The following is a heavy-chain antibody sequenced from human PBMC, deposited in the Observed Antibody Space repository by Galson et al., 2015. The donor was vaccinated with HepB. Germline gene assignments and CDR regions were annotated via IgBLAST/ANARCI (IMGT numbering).Heavy chain of an antibody. Sequence: QSGAEVKKPGESLKISCKASGGTFSSYAISWVRQAPGQGLEWMGGIIPIFGTVNYAQKFQGRVTITADESTSTAYMELSSLRSEDTAVYYCALGGVVAANTLRHFDYWGQGTLVTVPS. J-gene: IGHJ4*02. D-gene: IGHD2-15*01. CDR2: IIPIFGTV. CDR3: ALGGVVAANTLRHFDY. V-gene: IGHV1-69*01. CDR1: GGTFSSYA.